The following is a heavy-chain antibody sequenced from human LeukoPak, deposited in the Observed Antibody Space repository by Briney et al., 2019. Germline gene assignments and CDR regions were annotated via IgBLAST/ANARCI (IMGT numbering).Heavy chain of an antibody. V-gene: IGHV3-7*03. D-gene: IGHD5-18*01. CDR1: GFTFSSYW. CDR2: IKRDGSEK. J-gene: IGHJ6*02. CDR3: ARDSAGYSYGYGYYYYGMDV. Sequence: GGSLRLSCAASGFTFSSYWMSWVRQAPGKGLEWVANIKRDGSEKYYVDSVKGRFTISRDNAKNSLYLQMNSLRAEDTAVYYCARDSAGYSYGYGYYYYGMDVWGQGTTVTVSS.